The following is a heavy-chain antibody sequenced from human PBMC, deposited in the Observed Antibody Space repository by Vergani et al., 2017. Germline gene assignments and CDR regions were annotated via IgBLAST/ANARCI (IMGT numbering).Heavy chain of an antibody. CDR3: ARGRSGNYLMAV. Sequence: QVQLVESGGGVVQPGRSLRLSCAASGFTFSSYGMHWVRQAPGKGLEWVAVIWYDGNNKYYAGSVKGRFTISRDNSKNTLYLQMRSLRAEDTAVYYCARGRSGNYLMAVWGQGTLVTVSS. CDR1: GFTFSSYG. V-gene: IGHV3-33*01. CDR2: IWYDGNNK. D-gene: IGHD1-26*01. J-gene: IGHJ4*02.